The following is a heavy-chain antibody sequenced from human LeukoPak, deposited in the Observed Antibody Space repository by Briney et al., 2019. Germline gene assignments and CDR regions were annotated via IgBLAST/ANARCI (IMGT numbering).Heavy chain of an antibody. CDR3: ASRYRVDF. V-gene: IGHV3-11*01. Sequence: GGSLRLSCAASGFTFGNFYMHWIRQAPGKGLECVSYIDTSGTTTYYADSVKGRFTISRDNARNSLYLQMNSLRAEDTAVYYCASRYRVDFWGQGTLVTVSS. CDR2: IDTSGTTT. CDR1: GFTFGNFY. J-gene: IGHJ4*02. D-gene: IGHD5/OR15-5a*01.